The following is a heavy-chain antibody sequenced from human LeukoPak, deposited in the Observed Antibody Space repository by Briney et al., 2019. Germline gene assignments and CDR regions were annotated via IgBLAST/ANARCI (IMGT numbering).Heavy chain of an antibody. V-gene: IGHV1-69*06. CDR1: GGTFSSYA. J-gene: IGHJ3*02. Sequence: SVKVSCKASGGTFSSYAISWVRQAPGQGLEWMGGIIPIFGTANYAQKFQGRVTITADKSTSTAYMELSSLRSEDTAVYYCARMGGSYYSGAFDIWGQGTMVTVSS. D-gene: IGHD1-26*01. CDR3: ARMGGSYYSGAFDI. CDR2: IIPIFGTA.